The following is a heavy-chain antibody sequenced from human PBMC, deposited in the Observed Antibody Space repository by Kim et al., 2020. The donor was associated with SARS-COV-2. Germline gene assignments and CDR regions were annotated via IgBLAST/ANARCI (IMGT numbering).Heavy chain of an antibody. CDR1: GGTFSSYA. J-gene: IGHJ4*02. Sequence: SVKVSCKASGGTFSSYAISWVRQAPGQGLEWMGGIIPIFGTANYAQKFQGRVTITADESTSTAYMELSSLRSEDTAVYYCATPGGDSSGYYGVFDYWGQGTLVTVSS. D-gene: IGHD3-22*01. V-gene: IGHV1-69*13. CDR3: ATPGGDSSGYYGVFDY. CDR2: IIPIFGTA.